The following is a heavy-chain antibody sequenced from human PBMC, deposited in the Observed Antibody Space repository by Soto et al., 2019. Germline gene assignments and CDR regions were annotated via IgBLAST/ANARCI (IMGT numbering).Heavy chain of an antibody. J-gene: IGHJ4*02. Sequence: SETLSLTCSVSGGSISGSYWSWIRQSPGKGLEWLGYVYYAGSTNYSPSLRSRVSISVDTSKNEFSLRLSSVTAADTAVYFCARSVAVPGAHIDYWGQGTQVTVAS. CDR3: ARSVAVPGAHIDY. CDR1: GGSISGSY. V-gene: IGHV4-59*01. CDR2: VYYAGST. D-gene: IGHD6-13*01.